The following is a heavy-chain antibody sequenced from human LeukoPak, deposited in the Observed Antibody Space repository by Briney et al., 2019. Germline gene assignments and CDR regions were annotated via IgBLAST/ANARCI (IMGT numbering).Heavy chain of an antibody. J-gene: IGHJ4*02. CDR1: GLTLSNVW. D-gene: IGHD2-15*01. CDR2: IRSRGDGGTT. Sequence: GGSLRLSCAVSGLTLSNVWMNWVRQAPGKGLEWVGRIRSRGDGGTTDFAAPVKGRFTISRDDSKNTLYLQMNSLTSEDTAVYYCSQGSAQYFDYWGQGTLVTVSS. CDR3: SQGSAQYFDY. V-gene: IGHV3-15*07.